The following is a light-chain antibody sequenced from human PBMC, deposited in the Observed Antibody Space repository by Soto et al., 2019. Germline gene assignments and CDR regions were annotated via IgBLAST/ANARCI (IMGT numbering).Light chain of an antibody. CDR2: GNN. CDR1: ISNIGAGYD. V-gene: IGLV1-40*01. Sequence: QPVLTQPPSVSGAPGQRVTISCTGSISNIGAGYDVHWYQQFPGKVPKLLIHGNNNRPSGVPDRFSGSTSGTSASLAITGLQAEDEADYYCQSYDSSLINSVFGGGTKLTVL. CDR3: QSYDSSLINSV. J-gene: IGLJ3*02.